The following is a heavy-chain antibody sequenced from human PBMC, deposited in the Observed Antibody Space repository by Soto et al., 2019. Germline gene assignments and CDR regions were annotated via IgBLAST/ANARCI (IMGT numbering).Heavy chain of an antibody. D-gene: IGHD2-15*01. V-gene: IGHV3-21*01. CDR1: GFNFNSYT. CDR3: AREHSLYCSGGSSYSLPPFDT. Sequence: PGGSLRLSCAASGFNFNSYTINWVRQAPGKRLEWLSSISSSGYIFSTDSVRGRFTISRDNAKNSVYLQMNSLRAEDTAVYYCAREHSLYCSGGSSYSLPPFDTWGQGTMLTLSS. CDR2: ISSSGYI. J-gene: IGHJ3*02.